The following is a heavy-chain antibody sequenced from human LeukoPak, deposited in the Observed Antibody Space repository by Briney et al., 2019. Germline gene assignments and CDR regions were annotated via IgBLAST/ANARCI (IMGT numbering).Heavy chain of an antibody. J-gene: IGHJ4*02. D-gene: IGHD3-22*01. CDR3: AKDRNDYYDSSGSDY. V-gene: IGHV3-23*01. CDR2: ITASGGGT. CDR1: GFTFSNYA. Sequence: GGSLRLSCAASGFTFSNYAMSWVRQAPGKGLEWVSAITASGGGTYYADSVKGRFTISRDNSKNTLFLQMNSLRAEDTAVYYCAKDRNDYYDSSGSDYWGQGTRVTVSS.